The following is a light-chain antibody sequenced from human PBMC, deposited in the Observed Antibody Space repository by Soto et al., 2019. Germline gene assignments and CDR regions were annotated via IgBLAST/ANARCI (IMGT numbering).Light chain of an antibody. Sequence: QSALTQPPSASGSPGQSVTISCTGTSSDVGGYNYVSWYQQHPGKAPKLMIYEVSKRPSGVPDRFSRSKSGNTASLTVSGLQADDEAASYCSSYAGSNNVVFGRGPQLTVL. V-gene: IGLV2-8*01. CDR1: SSDVGGYNY. CDR2: EVS. CDR3: SSYAGSNNVV. J-gene: IGLJ2*01.